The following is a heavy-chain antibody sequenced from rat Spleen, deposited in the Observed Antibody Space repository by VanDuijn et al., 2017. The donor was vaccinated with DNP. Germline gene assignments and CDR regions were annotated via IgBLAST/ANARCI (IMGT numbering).Heavy chain of an antibody. Sequence: EVQLVESGGGLVQPGRSLKLSCAASGFTFSDYNMAWVRQAPKKGLEWVATISYDGSGTYYRDSVKGRFTISRDNVKSTLYLQMDSLRSEDTATYYCTTDQGGPYFDYWGQGVMVTVSS. CDR3: TTDQGGPYFDY. J-gene: IGHJ2*01. CDR1: GFTFSDYN. D-gene: IGHD1-11*01. V-gene: IGHV5-7*01. CDR2: ISYDGSGT.